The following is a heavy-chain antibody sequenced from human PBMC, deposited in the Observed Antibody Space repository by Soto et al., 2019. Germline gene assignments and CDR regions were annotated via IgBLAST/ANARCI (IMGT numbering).Heavy chain of an antibody. V-gene: IGHV4-34*01. J-gene: IGHJ6*02. CDR3: ARWLQRYHYYYYGMDV. CDR2: INHSGST. D-gene: IGHD5-12*01. CDR1: GGSLSGYY. Sequence: QVQLQQWGAGLLKPSETLSLTCAVYGGSLSGYYWSWIRQPPGKGLEWIGEINHSGSTNYNPSLKSRVTISVDTSKNQFSLKLSSVTAADTAVYYCARWLQRYHYYYYGMDVWGQGTTVTVSS.